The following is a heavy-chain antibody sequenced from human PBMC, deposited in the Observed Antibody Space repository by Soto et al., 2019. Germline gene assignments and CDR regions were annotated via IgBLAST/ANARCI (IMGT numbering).Heavy chain of an antibody. D-gene: IGHD4-17*01. Sequence: RGSLRLSCAASGFTVSSNYMSWVRQAPGKGLEWVSVIYSGGSTYYADSVKGRFTISRDNSKNTLYLKMNSLRAEDTAVYYCARATVSYFDYWGQGTLVTVSS. J-gene: IGHJ4*02. V-gene: IGHV3-66*01. CDR2: IYSGGST. CDR3: ARATVSYFDY. CDR1: GFTVSSNY.